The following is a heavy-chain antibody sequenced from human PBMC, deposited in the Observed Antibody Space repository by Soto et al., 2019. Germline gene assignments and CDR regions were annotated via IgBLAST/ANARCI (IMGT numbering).Heavy chain of an antibody. Sequence: SCAAYGFTFTSYAMHWVSQAPGQRLEWMGWINAGNGNTKYSQKFQGRVTITRDTSASTAYMELSSLRSEDTAVYYCAIGSGYYNPVYWGQGTLVTVSS. CDR2: INAGNGNT. V-gene: IGHV1-3*01. CDR3: AIGSGYYNPVY. D-gene: IGHD3-3*01. J-gene: IGHJ4*02. CDR1: GFTFTSYA.